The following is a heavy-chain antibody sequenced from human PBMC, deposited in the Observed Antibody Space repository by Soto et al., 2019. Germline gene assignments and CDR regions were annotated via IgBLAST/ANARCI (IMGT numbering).Heavy chain of an antibody. CDR2: IYNNGRT. CDR3: ARGHGIYVRFDS. D-gene: IGHD3-10*02. CDR1: GGSVYDFY. Sequence: QVHLQESGPGRVKPSETLSLTCSVSGGSVYDFYWNWLRQTPGKGLEWIGNIYNNGRTNYNPSLKNRVTISIDTSKNQFSLHLSSVTTVDTAMYFCARGHGIYVRFDSWGQGTLVSVSS. V-gene: IGHV4-59*02. J-gene: IGHJ4*02.